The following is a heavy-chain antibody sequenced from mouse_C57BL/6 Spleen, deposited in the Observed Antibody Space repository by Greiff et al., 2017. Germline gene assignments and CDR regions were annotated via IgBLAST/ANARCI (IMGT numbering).Heavy chain of an antibody. Sequence: QVQLQQSGAELVRPGTSVKVSCKASGYAFTNYLIEWVKQRPGQGLEWIGVINPGSGGTNYNEKFKGKATLTADKSSSTAYMQLSSLTSEDSAVYFCAREGADSSGPEWFAYWGQGTLVTVSA. CDR3: AREGADSSGPEWFAY. V-gene: IGHV1-54*01. CDR1: GYAFTNYL. J-gene: IGHJ3*01. D-gene: IGHD3-2*02. CDR2: INPGSGGT.